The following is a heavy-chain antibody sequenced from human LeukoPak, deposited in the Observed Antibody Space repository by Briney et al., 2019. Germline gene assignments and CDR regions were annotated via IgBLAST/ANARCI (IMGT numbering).Heavy chain of an antibody. D-gene: IGHD6-13*01. CDR2: ISYDGNDK. V-gene: IGHV3-30*04. CDR1: GFTFRIYA. Sequence: GRSLRLSCAASGFTFRIYAMHWVRQAPGKGLEWVAVISYDGNDKYYADSVKGRFTISRDNSKNSLYLQMNSLRGEDTAVYFCARDREVTGYSDSYNSYFGMDVWGKGTTVTVSS. J-gene: IGHJ6*04. CDR3: ARDREVTGYSDSYNSYFGMDV.